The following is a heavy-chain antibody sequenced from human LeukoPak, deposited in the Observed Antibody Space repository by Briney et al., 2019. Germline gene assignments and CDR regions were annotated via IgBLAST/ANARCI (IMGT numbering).Heavy chain of an antibody. CDR3: ARDYYGSGSA. CDR2: INHSGST. Sequence: SETLSLTCAVYGGYFSGYYWSWIRQPPGKGLEWIGEINHSGSTNYNPSLKSRVTISVDTSKNQFSLKLSSVTAADTAVYYCARDYYGSGSAWGQGTLVTVSS. D-gene: IGHD3-10*01. CDR1: GGYFSGYY. J-gene: IGHJ4*02. V-gene: IGHV4-34*01.